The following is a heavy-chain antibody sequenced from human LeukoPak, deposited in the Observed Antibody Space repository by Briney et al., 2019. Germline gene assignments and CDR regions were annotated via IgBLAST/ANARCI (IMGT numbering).Heavy chain of an antibody. CDR2: IGGTETNT. Sequence: GGSLTLSSAVSGFTLYSFVMRWVPPAPGQGLEGGSTIGGTETNTYYADSMKGRFTISRDNSKNTLYLQMNSLRAEDTAVYYCAATLSAAAPGFDYWGQGTLVTVSS. CDR1: GFTLYSFV. D-gene: IGHD6-13*01. V-gene: IGHV3-23*01. J-gene: IGHJ4*02. CDR3: AATLSAAAPGFDY.